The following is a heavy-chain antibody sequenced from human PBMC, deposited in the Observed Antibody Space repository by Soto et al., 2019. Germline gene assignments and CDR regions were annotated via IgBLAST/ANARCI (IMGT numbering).Heavy chain of an antibody. J-gene: IGHJ5*02. CDR1: GGSLSGYY. D-gene: IGHD3-16*01. CDR2: INRSGST. V-gene: IGHV4-34*01. Sequence: QVQLQQWGAGLLKPSETLSLTCAVYGGSLSGYYWSWIRQPPGKGLEWIGEINRSGSTNYIPSLKSRVIISVDTSKNQCSLKLSSVTAADTAVYYCARGLLGGAATWGQGTLVTVSS. CDR3: ARGLLGGAAT.